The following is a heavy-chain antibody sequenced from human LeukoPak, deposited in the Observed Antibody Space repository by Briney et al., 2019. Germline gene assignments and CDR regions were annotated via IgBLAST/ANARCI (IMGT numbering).Heavy chain of an antibody. J-gene: IGHJ4*02. CDR1: GFTFTGSA. D-gene: IGHD4-11*01. CDR2: IVVGSGNT. V-gene: IGHV1-58*02. Sequence: GASVKVSCKASGFTFTGSAMQWVRQARGQRLEWIGWIVVGSGNTNYAQKFQERVTITRDMSTSTAYMELSSLRSEDTAVYYCAAAFTVTSLYYFDYWGQGTLVTVSS. CDR3: AAAFTVTSLYYFDY.